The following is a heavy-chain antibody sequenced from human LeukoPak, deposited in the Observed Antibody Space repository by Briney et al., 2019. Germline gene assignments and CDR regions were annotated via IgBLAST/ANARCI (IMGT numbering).Heavy chain of an antibody. CDR3: ANLPSSGSKAY. D-gene: IGHD3-22*01. CDR2: INGSGGST. CDR1: GFTFSSYA. V-gene: IGHV3-23*01. J-gene: IGHJ4*02. Sequence: GGSLRLSCAASGFTFSSYAMSWVRQAPGKGLEWVSAINGSGGSTYYADSVKGRFTISRDNSKNTLYLQMNSLRAEDTAVYYCANLPSSGSKAYWGQGTLVTVSS.